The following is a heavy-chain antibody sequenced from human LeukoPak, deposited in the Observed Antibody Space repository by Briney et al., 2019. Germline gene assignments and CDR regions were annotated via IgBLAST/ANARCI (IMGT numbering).Heavy chain of an antibody. D-gene: IGHD3-22*01. V-gene: IGHV4-61*02. Sequence: PSETLSLTCTVSGGSISSGSYYWSWIRQPAGKGLEWIGRMYTSGSTNYNPSLKSRVTISVDTSKNQFSLKLNSVTAADTAVYYCARWYYYDSSGYYELWGQGTLVTVSS. CDR2: MYTSGST. J-gene: IGHJ4*02. CDR1: GGSISSGSYY. CDR3: ARWYYYDSSGYYEL.